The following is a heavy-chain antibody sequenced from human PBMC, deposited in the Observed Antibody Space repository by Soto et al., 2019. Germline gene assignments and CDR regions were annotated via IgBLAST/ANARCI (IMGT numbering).Heavy chain of an antibody. Sequence: HPGGSLRHSCAASGFSFCSYWMHCVRQEPGKGLVWVSHINSDGSSPTYADSVKGRFTISRDNAKNTLYLQMNSLRAEDTAVYYCARDQLEDNSFWFDPWGQGTLVTVSS. CDR1: GFSFCSYW. V-gene: IGHV3-74*01. D-gene: IGHD1-1*01. CDR2: INSDGSSP. CDR3: ARDQLEDNSFWFDP. J-gene: IGHJ5*02.